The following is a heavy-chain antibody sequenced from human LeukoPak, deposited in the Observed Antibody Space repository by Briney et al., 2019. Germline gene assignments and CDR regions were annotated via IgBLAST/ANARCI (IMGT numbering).Heavy chain of an antibody. CDR2: INRDGRST. J-gene: IGHJ4*02. Sequence: GGSLRLSCAASGVILSSYWMHWVRQPPGKGMVWVSGINRDGRSTRYADSVKGRFTISRNNAKNSLYLQMNSLRAEYTAVYYCASKEVFDYWGQGTLVTVSS. CDR3: ASKEVFDY. CDR1: GVILSSYW. V-gene: IGHV3-74*01.